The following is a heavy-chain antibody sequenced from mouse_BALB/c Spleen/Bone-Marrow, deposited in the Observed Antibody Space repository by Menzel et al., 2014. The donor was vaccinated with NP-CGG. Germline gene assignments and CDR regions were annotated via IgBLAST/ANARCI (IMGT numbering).Heavy chain of an antibody. V-gene: IGHV5-6-4*01. CDR3: SKAGGYDYSYYFDY. D-gene: IGHD2-4*01. CDR2: ISSGGHYT. CDR1: GFTFSSYS. J-gene: IGHJ2*01. Sequence: EVKLMESGGGLVKPGGSLKLSCAASGFTFSSYSMSWVRQTPEKRLEWVATISSGGHYTYYPDSVKGRFTISRDNAKNTLYLQMSSLKSEDTAMYYCSKAGGYDYSYYFDYWGQGTTLTVSS.